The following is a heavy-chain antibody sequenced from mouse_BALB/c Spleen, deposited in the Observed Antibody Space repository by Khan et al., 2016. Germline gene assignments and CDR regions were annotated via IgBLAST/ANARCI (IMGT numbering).Heavy chain of an antibody. CDR3: VRGVIMVVDYFDY. D-gene: IGHD1-1*01. V-gene: IGHV5-6-5*01. Sequence: EVELVESGGGLVKPGGSLKLSCAASGFTFSSHAMSWVRQTPEKRLEWVASISSGGTTFYPDSLKGRFTIFRDNARNILYLQMTSLRSEDTAMYYCVRGVIMVVDYFDYWGQGTTLTVSS. CDR2: ISSGGTT. J-gene: IGHJ2*01. CDR1: GFTFSSHA.